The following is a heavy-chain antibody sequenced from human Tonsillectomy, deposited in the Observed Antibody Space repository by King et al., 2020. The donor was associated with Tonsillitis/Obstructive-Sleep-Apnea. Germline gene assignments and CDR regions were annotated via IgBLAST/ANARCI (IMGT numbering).Heavy chain of an antibody. CDR2: ISVHNGNT. CDR1: GYTFTSYG. V-gene: IGHV1-18*01. CDR3: TRDSRDFWSGYYDYYYMDV. Sequence: QLVQSGAEVKKPGASVKVSCKASGYTFTSYGISWVRQAPGQGLEWMGWISVHNGNTNYAQKFEGRVTMTTDTSTTTAYMELRSLRSDDTAVYYCTRDSRDFWSGYYDYYYMDVWGKGTMVTVSS. J-gene: IGHJ6*03. D-gene: IGHD3-3*01.